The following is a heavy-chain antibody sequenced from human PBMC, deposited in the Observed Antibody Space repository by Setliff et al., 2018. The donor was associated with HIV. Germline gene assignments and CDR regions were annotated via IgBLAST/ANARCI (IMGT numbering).Heavy chain of an antibody. J-gene: IGHJ4*02. CDR2: MNPNSGNT. D-gene: IGHD2-21*01. Sequence: GASVKVSCKASGYTFTSYDINWVRQATGQGLEWMGWMNPNSGNTGYAQKFQGRVTMTRDASISTAYMELSSLRSEDTAVYYCARGDYMGVIRRRPFDLWGQGTLVTVSS. CDR3: ARGDYMGVIRRRPFDL. CDR1: GYTFTSYD. V-gene: IGHV1-8*02.